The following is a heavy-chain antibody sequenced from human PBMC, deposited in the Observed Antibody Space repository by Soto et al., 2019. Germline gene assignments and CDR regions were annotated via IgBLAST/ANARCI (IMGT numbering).Heavy chain of an antibody. CDR2: INPKRGGT. Sequence: QVPLVQSGAEVKKPGASVKVSCTTYGYTFSDYFLHWVRQAPGQGPEWMGFINPKRGGTEYAQKFQGRVTMTRDTSSSTVYMDLSGLTSDDTAIYYCARDSGIPGRYWYFGLWGRGTLVTVSS. CDR3: ARDSGIPGRYWYFGL. V-gene: IGHV1-2*02. J-gene: IGHJ2*01. D-gene: IGHD2-21*01. CDR1: GYTFSDYF.